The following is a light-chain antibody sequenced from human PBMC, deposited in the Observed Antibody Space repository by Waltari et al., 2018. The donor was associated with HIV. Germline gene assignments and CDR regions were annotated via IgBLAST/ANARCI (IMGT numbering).Light chain of an antibody. CDR2: GNT. Sequence: QSVLTQPPSVSGAPGQRVSIPCPGSTSNIGAGYDVHWYHQVPGTATKLLIFGNTNRPSGVPDRISGSKSGTSASLAISGLRAEDEAYYYCQSYDSSLSGSWVFGGGTKLTVL. J-gene: IGLJ3*02. CDR1: TSNIGAGYD. V-gene: IGLV1-40*01. CDR3: QSYDSSLSGSWV.